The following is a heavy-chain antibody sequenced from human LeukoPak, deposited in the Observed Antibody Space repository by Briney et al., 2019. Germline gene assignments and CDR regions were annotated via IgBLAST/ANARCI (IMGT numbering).Heavy chain of an antibody. V-gene: IGHV4-38-2*02. Sequence: SETLSLTCTVSGGSMSYYYWGWIRQPPGKGLEWIGSIYHSGSTYYNPSLKSRVTISVDTSENQFSLKLSSVTAADTAVYYCARDHGSGSYSYWGQGTLVTVSS. CDR2: IYHSGST. D-gene: IGHD3-10*01. CDR3: ARDHGSGSYSY. CDR1: GGSMSYYY. J-gene: IGHJ4*02.